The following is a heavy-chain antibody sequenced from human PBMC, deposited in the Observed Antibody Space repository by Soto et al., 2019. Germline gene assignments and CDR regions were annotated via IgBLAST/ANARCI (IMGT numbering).Heavy chain of an antibody. CDR2: ISYDGIDK. V-gene: IGHV3-30*18. CDR1: GFTFSSFG. Sequence: QVQLVESGGGVVQPGTSLRLSCAASGFTFSSFGIHWVRQAPGKGLEWVAVISYDGIDKNYGDSVKGRFTISRENSKNVVYLQMNSLRIEDTAVYHCAKDLREMATIRPDYWGQGSQVTVSS. D-gene: IGHD5-12*01. CDR3: AKDLREMATIRPDY. J-gene: IGHJ4*02.